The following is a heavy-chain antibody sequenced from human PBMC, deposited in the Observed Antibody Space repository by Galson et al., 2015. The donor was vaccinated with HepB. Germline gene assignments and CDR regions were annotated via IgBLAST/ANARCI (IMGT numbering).Heavy chain of an antibody. D-gene: IGHD2-15*01. Sequence: SVKVSCKASGGTFSSYAISWVRQAPGQGLEWMGGIIPIFGTANYAQKFQGRVTITADESTSTAYMELSSLRSEDTAVYYCARGRLGYCSGGSCYPVTKTQYYFDYWGQGTLVTVSS. CDR3: ARGRLGYCSGGSCYPVTKTQYYFDY. V-gene: IGHV1-69*13. J-gene: IGHJ4*02. CDR1: GGTFSSYA. CDR2: IIPIFGTA.